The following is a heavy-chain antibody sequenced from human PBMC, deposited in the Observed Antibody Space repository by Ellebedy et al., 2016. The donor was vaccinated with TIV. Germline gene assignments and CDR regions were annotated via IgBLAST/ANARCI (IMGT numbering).Heavy chain of an antibody. D-gene: IGHD6-13*01. Sequence: MPSETLSLTCTVSGGSISSYYWSWIRQPPGKGLEWIGYVYYSGSTNYNPSLKSRVTTSVDTSKKQFSLRLSSVTAADTAIYYCARMTYSNNWYEGSFDPWGQGTLVTVSS. J-gene: IGHJ5*02. CDR3: ARMTYSNNWYEGSFDP. CDR2: VYYSGST. V-gene: IGHV4-59*01. CDR1: GGSISSYY.